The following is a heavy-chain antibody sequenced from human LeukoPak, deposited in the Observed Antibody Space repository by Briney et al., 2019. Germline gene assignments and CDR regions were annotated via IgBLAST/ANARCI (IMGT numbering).Heavy chain of an antibody. V-gene: IGHV3-23*01. CDR3: AKRSRENYDYVWGSYRTARGYFDY. CDR1: GFTFSSYA. D-gene: IGHD3-16*02. CDR2: ISGSGGST. Sequence: GGSLRLSCAASGFTFSSYAMSWVRQALGKGLEWVSAISGSGGSTYYADSVKGRFTISRDNSKNTLYLQMNSLRAEDTAVYYCAKRSRENYDYVWGSYRTARGYFDYWGQGTLVTVSS. J-gene: IGHJ4*02.